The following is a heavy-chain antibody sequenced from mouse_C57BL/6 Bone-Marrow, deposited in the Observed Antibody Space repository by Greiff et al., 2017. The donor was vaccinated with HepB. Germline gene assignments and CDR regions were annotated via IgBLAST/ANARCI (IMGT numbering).Heavy chain of an antibody. Sequence: VHVKQSGAELVRPGASVKLSCTASGFNIKDDYMHWVKQRPEQGLEWIGWIDPENGDTEYASKFQGKATITADTSSNTAYLQLSSLTSEDTAVYYGTTDYYGSSLYAMDYWGQGTSVTVSS. V-gene: IGHV14-4*01. J-gene: IGHJ4*01. CDR3: TTDYYGSSLYAMDY. D-gene: IGHD1-1*01. CDR2: IDPENGDT. CDR1: GFNIKDDY.